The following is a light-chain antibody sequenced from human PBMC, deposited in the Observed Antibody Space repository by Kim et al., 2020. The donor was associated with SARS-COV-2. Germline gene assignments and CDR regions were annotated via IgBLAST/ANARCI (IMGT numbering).Light chain of an antibody. J-gene: IGLJ1*01. CDR3: QSCDISLSGYV. V-gene: IGLV1-40*01. CDR2: GDS. Sequence: RVTISWTGSSASIGAGYDVRWYQQRPGTAPKLLIYGDSKRPSGVPDRFSGSKSGTSASLAITGLQAEDEADYYWQSCDISLSGYVFGTGTKVTVL. CDR1: SASIGAGYD.